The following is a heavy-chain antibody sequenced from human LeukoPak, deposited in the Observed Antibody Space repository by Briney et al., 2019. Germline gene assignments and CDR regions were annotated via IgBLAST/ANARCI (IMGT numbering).Heavy chain of an antibody. CDR1: GFTFRSYS. D-gene: IGHD3/OR15-3a*01. CDR3: ARDKDWAFDN. V-gene: IGHV3-48*04. Sequence: GGSLRLSCAASGFTFRSYSMNWVRQAPGKGLEWVSYVSGAGSSIDYADSVKGRFTISRDNAKNSLYLQMNSLRVEDTAVYYCARDKDWAFDNRGQGTPVTVSS. J-gene: IGHJ4*02. CDR2: VSGAGSSI.